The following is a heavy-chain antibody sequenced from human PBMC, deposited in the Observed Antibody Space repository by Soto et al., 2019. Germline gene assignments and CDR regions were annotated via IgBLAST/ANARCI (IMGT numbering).Heavy chain of an antibody. J-gene: IGHJ4*02. D-gene: IGHD6-13*01. CDR1: GFTFSSYS. Sequence: GGSLRLSCAASGFTFSSYSMNWVRQAPGKGLERVSAISSSSSYIYYADSVKGRFTISRDNAKNSLYLQMNSLRAEDTAAYYCARAQNQQQLVLDYWGQGTLVTVSS. CDR2: ISSSSSYI. CDR3: ARAQNQQQLVLDY. V-gene: IGHV3-21*01.